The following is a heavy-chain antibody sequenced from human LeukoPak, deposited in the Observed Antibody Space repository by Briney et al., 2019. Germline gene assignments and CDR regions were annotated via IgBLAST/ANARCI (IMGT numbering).Heavy chain of an antibody. CDR3: ARDPSTSIAAAGMDPYYYYMDV. CDR1: GYTFTSYG. Sequence: ASVKVSCKASGYTFTSYGISWVRQAPGQGLEWMGWISAYNGNTKYVQKLQGRVTMTTDTSTSTAYMELRSLRSDDTAVYYCARDPSTSIAAAGMDPYYYYMDVWGKGTTVTVSS. CDR2: ISAYNGNT. V-gene: IGHV1-18*01. J-gene: IGHJ6*03. D-gene: IGHD6-13*01.